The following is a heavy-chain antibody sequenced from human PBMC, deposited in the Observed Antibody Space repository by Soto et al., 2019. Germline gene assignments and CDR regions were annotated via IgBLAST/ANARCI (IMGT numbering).Heavy chain of an antibody. CDR3: ARVWGLDYIDS. J-gene: IGHJ4*02. V-gene: IGHV4-59*01. CDR1: GASISSSY. D-gene: IGHD7-27*01. Sequence: AETLSLTCTFSGASISSSYWSLILRPRGKGLEWIGYIYHSGSTKYNPSLKGRVTISVDTSKNQFSVKLSSVTAADTAVYYCARVWGLDYIDSWGQGTRVTVSS. CDR2: IYHSGST.